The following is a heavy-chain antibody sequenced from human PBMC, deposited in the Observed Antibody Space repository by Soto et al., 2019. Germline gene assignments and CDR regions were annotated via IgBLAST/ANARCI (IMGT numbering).Heavy chain of an antibody. J-gene: IGHJ6*04. CDR3: ARKTDSIPSGGDV. CDR1: GFAFRHNY. CDR2: IYSGGDT. Sequence: GGSLRLSCTASGFAFRHNYMTWVRQAPGKGLEWVSLIYSGGDTAYADSVKGRFTISRHTSQNTLYLQMNSLRAEDTAVYYCARKTDSIPSGGDVWGKGTAVTVSS. D-gene: IGHD3-10*01. V-gene: IGHV3-53*04.